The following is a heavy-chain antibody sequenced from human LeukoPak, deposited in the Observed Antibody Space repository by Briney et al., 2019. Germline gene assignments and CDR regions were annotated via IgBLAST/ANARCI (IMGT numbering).Heavy chain of an antibody. V-gene: IGHV3-7*05. CDR3: ARPGTSWSFDY. CDR1: GFTFSNYA. D-gene: IGHD6-13*01. CDR2: IKEDGSEK. J-gene: IGHJ4*02. Sequence: GGSLRLSCAASGFTFSNYAMTWVRQAPGKGLEWVANIKEDGSEKHYVDSVKGRFSISRDNAKNSLDLQMNSLRAEDTAVYYCARPGTSWSFDYWGQGTLVTVSS.